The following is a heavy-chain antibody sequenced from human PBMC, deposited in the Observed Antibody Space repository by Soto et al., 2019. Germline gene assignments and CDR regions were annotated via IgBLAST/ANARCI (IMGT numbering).Heavy chain of an antibody. D-gene: IGHD3-22*01. Sequence: QVQLLESGPGLVKPSWTLSLTCAVSGGSISSSKWWSWVRQPPGKGLEWIGQIYHGGSSDYNPSLKSRVTISIDKSKNQFSLKLSSVTAADTAVYYCARDRDSSDTGGMDVWGQGNTVTVSS. J-gene: IGHJ6*02. V-gene: IGHV4-4*02. CDR3: ARDRDSSDTGGMDV. CDR1: GGSISSSKW. CDR2: IYHGGSS.